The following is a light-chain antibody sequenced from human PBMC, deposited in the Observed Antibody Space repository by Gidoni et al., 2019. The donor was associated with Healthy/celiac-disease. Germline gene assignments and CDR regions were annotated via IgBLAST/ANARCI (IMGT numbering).Light chain of an antibody. CDR3: QQYNSYSWT. J-gene: IGKJ1*01. V-gene: IGKV1-5*03. CDR1: QSISSW. Sequence: DIQMTQSPSTLSASVGDRVTITCRASQSISSWLAWYQQKPGKAPKLLIYKASSLESGVPSRFRGSGSGTEFTLTISSLPPDDFATYYCQQYNSYSWTFGQGTKVEIK. CDR2: KAS.